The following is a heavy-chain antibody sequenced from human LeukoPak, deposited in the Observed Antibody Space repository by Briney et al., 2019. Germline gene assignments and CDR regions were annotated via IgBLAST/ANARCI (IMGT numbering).Heavy chain of an antibody. D-gene: IGHD6-19*01. CDR1: GGSFPYYY. CDR3: ARVSGWFDY. CDR2: IDHRGTT. J-gene: IGHJ4*02. V-gene: IGHV4-34*01. Sequence: SETLSLTCAVSGGSFPYYYWTWIRQAPGQGLEWIGEIDHRGTTNYNPSLQSRVSISVDTSKNQFSLKLSSVTAADTAVYYCARVSGWFDYWGQGTLVTVSS.